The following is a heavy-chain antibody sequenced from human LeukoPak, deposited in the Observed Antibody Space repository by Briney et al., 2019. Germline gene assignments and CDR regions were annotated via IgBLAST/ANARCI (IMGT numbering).Heavy chain of an antibody. CDR3: ARVVRYSSGPLTDLLPYYFDY. V-gene: IGHV1-3*03. CDR1: GCTFTSYA. D-gene: IGHD6-19*01. CDR2: INAGNGNT. J-gene: IGHJ4*02. Sequence: ASVKVSCKASGCTFTSYAVHWVRQAPGQRLEWMGWINAGNGNTKYSQEFQGRVTITRDTSASAVYMELSSLRSDDMAVYYCARVVRYSSGPLTDLLPYYFDYWGQGTLVTVSS.